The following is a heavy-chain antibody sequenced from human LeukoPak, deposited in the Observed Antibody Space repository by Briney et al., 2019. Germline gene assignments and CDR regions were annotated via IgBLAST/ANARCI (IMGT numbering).Heavy chain of an antibody. CDR2: ISSSSSYI. J-gene: IGHJ4*02. Sequence: GGSLRLSCAASGFTFSSYSMNWVRQAPGKGLEWVSSISSSSSYIYYADSVKGRFTISRDNSKNTLYLQMNSLRAEDTAVYYCARGANYGDYVGYWGQGTLVTVSS. D-gene: IGHD4/OR15-4a*01. CDR1: GFTFSSYS. CDR3: ARGANYGDYVGY. V-gene: IGHV3-21*04.